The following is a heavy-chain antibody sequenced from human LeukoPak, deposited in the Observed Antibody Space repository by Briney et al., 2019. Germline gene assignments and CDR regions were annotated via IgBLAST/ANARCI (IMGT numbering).Heavy chain of an antibody. Sequence: PSETLSLTCTVSGGSISSSSYYWGWIRQPPGKGVEWIGSIYYSGSTYYNPSLKSRVTISVDTSKNQFSLKLSSVTAADTAVYYCAGSIVVVVGYFQHWGQGTLVTVSS. CDR3: AGSIVVVVGYFQH. J-gene: IGHJ1*01. D-gene: IGHD3-22*01. CDR2: IYYSGST. V-gene: IGHV4-39*01. CDR1: GGSISSSSYY.